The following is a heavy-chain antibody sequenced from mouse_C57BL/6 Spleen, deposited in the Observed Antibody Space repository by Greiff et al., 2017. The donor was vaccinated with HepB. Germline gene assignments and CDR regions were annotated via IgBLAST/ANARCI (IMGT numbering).Heavy chain of an antibody. CDR2: IWGDGST. J-gene: IGHJ3*01. CDR1: GFSLTSYG. V-gene: IGHV2-3*01. Sequence: VKLMESGPGLVAPSQSLSITCTVSGFSLTSYGVSWVRQPPGKGLEWLGVIWGDGSTNYHSALISRLGISKDNSKSQAFLKLNSLQTDDTATYYCAGGRAWFAYWGQGTLVTVSA. CDR3: AGGRAWFAY.